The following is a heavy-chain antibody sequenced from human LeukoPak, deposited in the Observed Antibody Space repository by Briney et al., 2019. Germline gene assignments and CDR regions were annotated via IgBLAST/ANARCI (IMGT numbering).Heavy chain of an antibody. CDR3: ARGPPNWGYDY. CDR2: MSPNSGDT. Sequence: GASVTVSCTASGYTFTSYDFNWVRQATGQRPEWMGWMSPNSGDTGYAQKFQDRVTMTRNTSISTAYMELSSLRSDDTAVYYCARGPPNWGYDYWGPGTLATVSS. CDR1: GYTFTSYD. J-gene: IGHJ4*02. D-gene: IGHD7-27*01. V-gene: IGHV1-8*01.